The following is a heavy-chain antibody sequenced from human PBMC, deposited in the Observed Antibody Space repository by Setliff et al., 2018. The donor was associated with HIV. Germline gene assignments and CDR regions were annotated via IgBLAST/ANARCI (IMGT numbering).Heavy chain of an antibody. Sequence: PGGSLRLSCGGSGFSFGDYQMNWVRQAPGKGLEWVSGINWNGGSTGYADSVKGRFTISRDNAKNSLYLQMNSLRAEDTALYYCARLKSPTPYYYYGMDVWGQGTTVTVSS. J-gene: IGHJ6*02. CDR3: ARLKSPTPYYYYGMDV. CDR2: INWNGGST. D-gene: IGHD4-4*01. V-gene: IGHV3-20*04. CDR1: GFSFGDYQ.